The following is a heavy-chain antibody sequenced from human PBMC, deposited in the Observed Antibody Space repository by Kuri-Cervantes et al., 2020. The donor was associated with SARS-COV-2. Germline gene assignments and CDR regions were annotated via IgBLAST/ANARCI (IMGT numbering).Heavy chain of an antibody. CDR1: GYIFTGYY. J-gene: IGHJ1*01. Sequence: ASVKVSCKASGYIFTGYYMHWVRQAPGQGLEWMGWINPNSGGTNYAQKFQGRVTMTRDTSISTAYMELGRLRSDDTAVYYCASEGSETGIAAIPSAAYFQHWGQGTLVTVSS. CDR2: INPNSGGT. V-gene: IGHV1-2*02. CDR3: ASEGSETGIAAIPSAAYFQH. D-gene: IGHD6-25*01.